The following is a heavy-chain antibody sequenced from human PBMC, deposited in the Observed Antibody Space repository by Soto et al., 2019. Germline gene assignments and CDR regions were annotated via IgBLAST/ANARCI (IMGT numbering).Heavy chain of an antibody. CDR3: AKFYYGSGGYFDY. CDR2: ISGSGDRT. CDR1: GFTFSSYA. J-gene: IGHJ4*02. V-gene: IGHV3-23*01. D-gene: IGHD3-10*01. Sequence: EVQLLESGGGLVQPGGSLRLSCEASGFTFSSYAMSWVRQAPGKGLEWVSAISGSGDRTYYADSVNGRFTISRDSSKNTLYLRMNSLRAEDTAVYYCAKFYYGSGGYFDYWGQGTLVTVSS.